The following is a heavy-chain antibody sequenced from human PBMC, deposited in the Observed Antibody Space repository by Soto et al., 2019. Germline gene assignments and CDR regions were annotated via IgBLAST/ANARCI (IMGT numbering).Heavy chain of an antibody. J-gene: IGHJ6*02. CDR3: ATQGGWRIAVTSFNGMDV. CDR2: IDPSDSYT. CDR1: GSTFSNYW. V-gene: IGHV5-10-1*01. Sequence: EVQLVQSGAEVKKPGESLTISCKASGSTFSNYWITWVRQMPGKGLEWMGRIDPSDSYTHYSPSFQGHVTISVDKSINTVSLGWGLRKTSDSAKDYFATQGGWRIAVTSFNGMDVWGQGTASTISS. D-gene: IGHD6-19*01.